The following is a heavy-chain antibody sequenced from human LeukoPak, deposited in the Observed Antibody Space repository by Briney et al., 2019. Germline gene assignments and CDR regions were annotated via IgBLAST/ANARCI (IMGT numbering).Heavy chain of an antibody. CDR3: AKGNSIAVAYLDY. Sequence: GGSLRLSCAASGFTFTSCALGWVRQAPGKDLEWVSAISGSGNSAYYADSVKGRFTISRDNSKNTLYLQMNSLRAEDTAVYYCAKGNSIAVAYLDYWGQGTLVTVSS. D-gene: IGHD6-19*01. CDR2: ISGSGNSA. CDR1: GFTFTSCA. J-gene: IGHJ4*02. V-gene: IGHV3-23*01.